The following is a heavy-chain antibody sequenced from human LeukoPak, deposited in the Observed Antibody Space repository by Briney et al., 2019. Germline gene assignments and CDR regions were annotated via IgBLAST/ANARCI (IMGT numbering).Heavy chain of an antibody. CDR3: ARGSSWYDY. CDR1: DGSISNYY. V-gene: IGHV4-4*07. CDR2: IYVSGST. D-gene: IGHD6-13*01. Sequence: SETLSLTCTVSDGSISNYYWTWIRQPAGKGLEWIVRIYVSGSTNYNPSLKSRVNISVDTSKDQFSLKLNSVTAADTAVYYCARGSSWYDYWGQGTLVTVSS. J-gene: IGHJ4*02.